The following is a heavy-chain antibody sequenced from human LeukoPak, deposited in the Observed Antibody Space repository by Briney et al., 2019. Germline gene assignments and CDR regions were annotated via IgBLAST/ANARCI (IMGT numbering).Heavy chain of an antibody. CDR3: AREHRNEGATVDH. CDR1: GFTFGSYY. V-gene: IGHV3-74*01. Sequence: GGSLRLSCAVSGFTFGSYYMHWVRQAPGKGLVWVSRINRDGSTTNYADSVKGRFTISRDNAKNTLYLQMNSLRAEDTAVYYCAREHRNEGATVDHWGQGTLVTVSS. CDR2: INRDGSTT. D-gene: IGHD1-26*01. J-gene: IGHJ4*02.